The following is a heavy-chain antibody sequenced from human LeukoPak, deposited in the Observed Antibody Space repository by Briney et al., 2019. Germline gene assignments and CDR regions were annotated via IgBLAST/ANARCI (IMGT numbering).Heavy chain of an antibody. CDR1: GGSISSGSYY. V-gene: IGHV4-61*02. D-gene: IGHD1-26*01. Sequence: SETLSLTCTVSGGSISSGSYYWSWIRQPAGKGLEWIGRIYTSGSTNYNPSLKSRVTISVDTSKNQFSLKLSSVTAADTAVYYCARSSVVGEIDYWGQGTLVTVSS. CDR3: ARSSVVGEIDY. CDR2: IYTSGST. J-gene: IGHJ4*02.